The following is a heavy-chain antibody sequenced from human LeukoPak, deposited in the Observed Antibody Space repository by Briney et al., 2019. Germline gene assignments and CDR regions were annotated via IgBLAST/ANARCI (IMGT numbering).Heavy chain of an antibody. J-gene: IGHJ5*02. Sequence: ASVKVSCKPSGYTFTRYGISWVRQAPGQGLEWMGWISPYNGDTNYSQKFQGRVTMTTDTSTSTAYMELRSLRSDDTAVYYCARDQYYDSKGWFDPWGQGTLVTVSS. CDR2: ISPYNGDT. CDR1: GYTFTRYG. D-gene: IGHD3-22*01. V-gene: IGHV1-18*01. CDR3: ARDQYYDSKGWFDP.